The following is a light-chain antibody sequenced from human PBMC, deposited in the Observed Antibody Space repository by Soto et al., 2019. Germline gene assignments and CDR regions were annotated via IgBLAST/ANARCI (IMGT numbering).Light chain of an antibody. J-gene: IGKJ1*01. CDR3: QHYGTSPST. V-gene: IGKV3-20*01. CDR2: SAS. CDR1: QSVSNNY. Sequence: EIVLTQSPGTLSLSPGERATLSCRASQSVSNNYLAWYQQKPGQAPRLLIYSASTRATGIPDRFSGSGSGTDFTLTISRLEPEDFAVYYCQHYGTSPSTFGRGTKVDI.